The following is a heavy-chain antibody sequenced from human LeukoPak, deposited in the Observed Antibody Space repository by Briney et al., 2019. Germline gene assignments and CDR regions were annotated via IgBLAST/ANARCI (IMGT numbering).Heavy chain of an antibody. CDR3: ARDRSRYNWNVLAHFDY. D-gene: IGHD1-1*01. V-gene: IGHV3-30-3*01. CDR2: ISYDGSNK. Sequence: GGSLRLSCAASGFTFSSYAMHWVRQAPGKGLEWVAVISYDGSNKYYADSVKGRFTISRDNSKNTLYLQMNSLRAEDTAVYYCARDRSRYNWNVLAHFDYWGQGTLVTVSS. J-gene: IGHJ4*02. CDR1: GFTFSSYA.